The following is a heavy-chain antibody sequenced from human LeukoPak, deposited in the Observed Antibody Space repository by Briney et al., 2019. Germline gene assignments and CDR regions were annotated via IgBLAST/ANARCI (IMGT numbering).Heavy chain of an antibody. CDR1: GYTFTSYD. V-gene: IGHV1-8*01. Sequence: GASVKVSCKASGYTFTSYDINWVRQATGQGLEWMGWMNPNSGNTGYAQKFQGRVTMTRNTSISTAYMELSSLRSEDTAVYYCARGYYSDYYMDVWGEGTTVTVSS. D-gene: IGHD4-11*01. CDR3: ARGYYSDYYMDV. J-gene: IGHJ6*03. CDR2: MNPNSGNT.